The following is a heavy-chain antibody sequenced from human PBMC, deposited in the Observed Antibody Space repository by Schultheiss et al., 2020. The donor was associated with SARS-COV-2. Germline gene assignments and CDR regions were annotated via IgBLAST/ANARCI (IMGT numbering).Heavy chain of an antibody. D-gene: IGHD1-26*01. CDR3: ARHLRKARLHNWFDP. CDR2: ISSSSSTI. V-gene: IGHV3-48*02. Sequence: GGSLRLSCAASGFTFSSYWMNWVRQAPGKGLEWVSYISSSSSTIYYADSVKGRFTISRDNAKNSLYLQMNSLRDEDTAVYYCARHLRKARLHNWFDPWGQGTLVTVSS. J-gene: IGHJ5*02. CDR1: GFTFSSYW.